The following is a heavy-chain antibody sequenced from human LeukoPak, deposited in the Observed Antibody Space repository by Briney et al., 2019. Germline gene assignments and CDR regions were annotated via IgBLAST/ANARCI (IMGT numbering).Heavy chain of an antibody. CDR2: ISSSSSYI. D-gene: IGHD4-17*01. J-gene: IGHJ4*02. CDR3: ARGQIDYGDM. Sequence: PGGTLRLSCGASGFTFSSYGMSWVRQAPGKGLEWVSSISSSSSYIYYADSVKGRFTISRDNAKNSLYLQMNSLRAEDTAVYYCARGQIDYGDMWGQGTLVTVSS. V-gene: IGHV3-21*01. CDR1: GFTFSSYG.